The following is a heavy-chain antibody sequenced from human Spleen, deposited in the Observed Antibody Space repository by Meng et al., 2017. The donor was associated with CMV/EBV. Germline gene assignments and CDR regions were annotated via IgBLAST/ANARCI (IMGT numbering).Heavy chain of an antibody. Sequence: GQLVGAGGGFVQPGGSLRLSCAASEFIFNTYDMSWVRQAPGKGLEWVSSIGRSGTNVAYADPVKGRFTISRDNSKNTLYLQMNSLRAEDTAVYYCAKWWALDYWGQGTLVTVSS. CDR2: IGRSGTNV. J-gene: IGHJ4*02. D-gene: IGHD2-15*01. CDR1: EFIFNTYD. V-gene: IGHV3-21*01. CDR3: AKWWALDY.